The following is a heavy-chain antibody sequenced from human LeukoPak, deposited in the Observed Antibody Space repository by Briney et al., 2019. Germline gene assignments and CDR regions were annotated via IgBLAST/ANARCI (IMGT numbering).Heavy chain of an antibody. CDR1: GFTFSSYA. Sequence: GGSLRLSCAASGFTFSSYAMSWVRQAPGKGLEWVSTISGSGGSTYYADSVKGRFTISRDNSKNTLYLQMNRVRAEDTAVYYCAKYYYGSGSKGYFDYWGQGTLVTVSS. V-gene: IGHV3-23*01. CDR2: ISGSGGST. CDR3: AKYYYGSGSKGYFDY. J-gene: IGHJ4*02. D-gene: IGHD3-10*01.